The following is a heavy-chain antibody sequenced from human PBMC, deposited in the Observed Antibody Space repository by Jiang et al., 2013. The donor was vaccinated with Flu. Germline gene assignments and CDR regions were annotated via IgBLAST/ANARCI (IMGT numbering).Heavy chain of an antibody. CDR3: ARVGVVVVPAAINWFDP. D-gene: IGHD2-2*01. J-gene: IGHJ5*02. V-gene: IGHV4-59*01. CDR1: GGSISSYY. CDR2: IYYSGST. Sequence: LLKPSETLSLTCTVSGGSISSYYWSWIRQPPGKGLEWIGYIYYSGSTNYNPSLKSRVTISVDTSKNQFSLKLSSVTAADTAVYYCARVGVVVVPAAINWFDPWGQGTLVTVSS.